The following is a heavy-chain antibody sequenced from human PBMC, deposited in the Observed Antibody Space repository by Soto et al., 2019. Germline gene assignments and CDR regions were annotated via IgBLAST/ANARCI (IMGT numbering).Heavy chain of an antibody. CDR3: ARIRGQQLVQGGAFDI. CDR1: GFSLSTSGMC. D-gene: IGHD6-13*01. V-gene: IGHV2-70*01. CDR2: IDWDDDK. J-gene: IGHJ3*02. Sequence: SGPTLVNPTQTLTLTRTFSGFSLSTSGMCVSWIRQPPGKALEWLALIDWDDDKYYSTSLKTRLTISKDTSKNQVVLTMTNMDPVDTATYYCARIRGQQLVQGGAFDIWGQGTMVTV.